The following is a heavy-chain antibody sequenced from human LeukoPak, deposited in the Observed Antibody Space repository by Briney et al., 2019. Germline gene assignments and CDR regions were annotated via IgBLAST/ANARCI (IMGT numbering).Heavy chain of an antibody. CDR3: ARSVYCSGGSRYSDYYYGMDV. CDR1: GGSISSYY. V-gene: IGHV4-59*08. Sequence: SETLSLTCTVSGGSISSYYWSWIRQPPGKGLEWIGYIYYSGSTNYNPSLKSRVTISVDTSKNQFSLKLSSVTAADTAVYYCARSVYCSGGSRYSDYYYGMDVWGQGTTVTVSS. CDR2: IYYSGST. J-gene: IGHJ6*02. D-gene: IGHD2-15*01.